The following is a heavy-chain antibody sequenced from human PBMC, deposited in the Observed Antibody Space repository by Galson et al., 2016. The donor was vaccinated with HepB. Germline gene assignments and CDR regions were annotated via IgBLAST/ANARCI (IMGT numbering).Heavy chain of an antibody. CDR3: ARGGGRLLQLHD. CDR1: GGSIITNNW. D-gene: IGHD5-24*01. CDR2: IIHTGSA. J-gene: IGHJ4*02. V-gene: IGHV4-4*02. Sequence: ETLSLTCGVSGGSIITNNWWSWLRQPPGKGLEWIGEIIHTGSANYNPSLKSRVTTSIDTSKKQFSLNLTSVTAADTAVYYCARGGGRLLQLHDWGQGILVTVSS.